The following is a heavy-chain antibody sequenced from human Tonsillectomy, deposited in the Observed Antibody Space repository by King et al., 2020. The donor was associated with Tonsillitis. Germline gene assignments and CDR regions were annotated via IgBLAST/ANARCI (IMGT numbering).Heavy chain of an antibody. CDR2: IYSGGSP. CDR1: GFIVSSNY. Sequence: VQLVESGGGLVQPGGSLRLSCTASGFIVSSNYMSWVRQAPGKGLEWVSVIYSGGSPYYADSVKGRFTISRHNSNNTLYLQINDLRPEDTALYYCARSQPYGSGSYLFRYFDYWGQGTLVTVSS. D-gene: IGHD3-10*01. CDR3: ARSQPYGSGSYLFRYFDY. J-gene: IGHJ4*02. V-gene: IGHV3-53*04.